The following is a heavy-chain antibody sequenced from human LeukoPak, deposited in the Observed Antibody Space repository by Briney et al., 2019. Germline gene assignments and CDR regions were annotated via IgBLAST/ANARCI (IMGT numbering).Heavy chain of an antibody. CDR3: ARARGYGEY. CDR1: GFTFSSYS. Sequence: GGSLRLSCAASGFTFSSYSMNWVRQAPGKGLEWVAVISYDGDIKYYTDSVKGRFTISRDNSRNTLYLQMSSLRAEDTAVYYCARARGYGEYWGQGTLVTVSS. D-gene: IGHD1-1*01. CDR2: ISYDGDIK. J-gene: IGHJ4*02. V-gene: IGHV3-30*03.